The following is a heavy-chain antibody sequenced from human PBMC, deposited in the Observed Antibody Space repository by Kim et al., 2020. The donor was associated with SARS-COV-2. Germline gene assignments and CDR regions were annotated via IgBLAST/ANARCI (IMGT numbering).Heavy chain of an antibody. D-gene: IGHD1-26*01. J-gene: IGHJ4*02. CDR2: IYYSGST. CDR3: ARDSGIVGARGEPFRTFDY. Sequence: SETLSLTCTVSGGSISSSSYYWGWIRQPPGKGLEWIGSIYYSGSTYYNPSLKSRVTISVDTSKNQFSLKLSSVTAADTAVYYCARDSGIVGARGEPFRTFDYWGQGTLVTVSS. CDR1: GGSISSSSYY. V-gene: IGHV4-39*07.